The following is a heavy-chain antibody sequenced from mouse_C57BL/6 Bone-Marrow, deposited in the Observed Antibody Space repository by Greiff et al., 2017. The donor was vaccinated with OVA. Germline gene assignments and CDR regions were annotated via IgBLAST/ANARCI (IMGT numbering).Heavy chain of an antibody. V-gene: IGHV1-76*01. CDR1: GYTFTDYY. J-gene: IGHJ4*01. CDR3: AREKLLGYAMDY. CDR2: IYPGSGNT. D-gene: IGHD1-1*01. Sequence: VQLQQSGAELVRPGASVKLSCKASGYTFTDYYINWVKQRPGQGLEWIARIYPGSGNTYYNEKFKGKATLTAEKSSSTAYMQLSSLTSEDSAVYFCAREKLLGYAMDYWGQGTSVTVSS.